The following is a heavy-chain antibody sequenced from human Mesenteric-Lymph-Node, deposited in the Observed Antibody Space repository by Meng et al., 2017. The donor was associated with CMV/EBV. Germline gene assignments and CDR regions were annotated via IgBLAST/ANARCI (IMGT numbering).Heavy chain of an antibody. CDR1: GFTFSSYW. CDR2: INSDGSST. CDR3: AGVMKAVHRSMYYYGMDV. Sequence: GGSLRLSCAASGFTFSSYWMHWVRQAPGKGLVWVSRINSDGSSTSYADSVKGRFTISRDNSKNTLYLEMNSLRAEDTAVYYCAGVMKAVHRSMYYYGMDVWGQGTTVTVSS. D-gene: IGHD2/OR15-2a*01. J-gene: IGHJ6*02. V-gene: IGHV3-74*01.